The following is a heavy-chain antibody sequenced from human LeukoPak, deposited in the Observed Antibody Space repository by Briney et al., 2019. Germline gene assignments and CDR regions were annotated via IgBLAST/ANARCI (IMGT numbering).Heavy chain of an antibody. CDR1: GFTFSSYS. CDR2: ISSGSSYI. CDR3: ARAALEWLSLDY. D-gene: IGHD3-3*01. J-gene: IGHJ4*02. Sequence: GGSLRLSCAASGFTFSSYSMNWVRQAPGKGLEWVSSISSGSSYIYYADSVKGRFTISRDNAKNSLYLQMNSLRAEDTAVYYCARAALEWLSLDYWGQGTLVTVSS. V-gene: IGHV3-21*01.